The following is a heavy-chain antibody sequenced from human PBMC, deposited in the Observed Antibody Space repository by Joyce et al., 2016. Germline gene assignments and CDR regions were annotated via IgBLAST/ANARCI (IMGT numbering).Heavy chain of an antibody. D-gene: IGHD2/OR15-2a*01. CDR3: AKLLYAQYYYGMDV. J-gene: IGHJ6*02. CDR1: ELTFSSYA. CDR2: SSGSGGST. Sequence: EVQVLESGGGLVQPGGSLRLSCAASELTFSSYAMTWVRQAPGKGLEWVSASSGSGGSTHYADSVKGRLTISRDNSKNTLYLQMNSLRAEDTAIYYCAKLLYAQYYYGMDVWGQGTTVTVSS. V-gene: IGHV3-23*01.